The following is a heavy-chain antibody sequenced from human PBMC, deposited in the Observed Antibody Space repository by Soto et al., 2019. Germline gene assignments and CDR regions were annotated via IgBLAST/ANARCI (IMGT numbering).Heavy chain of an antibody. D-gene: IGHD3-3*01. CDR1: GFTFSSYA. J-gene: IGHJ4*02. Sequence: EVQLLESGGGLVQPGGSLRLSCAASGFTFSSYAMIWVRQAPGKGLEWVSAISGSGATTHYADSVKGRFTITRDSSKNTVQLQMNSLRAEDTAVYYCAKDRDFGGGYYEHRGFDYWGQGTLVTVSS. V-gene: IGHV3-23*01. CDR2: ISGSGATT. CDR3: AKDRDFGGGYYEHRGFDY.